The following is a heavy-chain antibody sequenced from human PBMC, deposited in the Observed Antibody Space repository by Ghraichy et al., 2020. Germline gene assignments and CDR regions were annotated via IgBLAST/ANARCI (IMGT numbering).Heavy chain of an antibody. CDR1: GFTFSSYA. D-gene: IGHD3-10*01. J-gene: IGHJ2*01. CDR3: AKDWVVRTMVHYWYFDL. V-gene: IGHV3-23*01. Sequence: GSLRLSCAASGFTFSSYAMSWVRQAPGKGLEWVSAISGSGGSTYYADSVKGRFTISRDNSKNTLYLQMNSLRAEDTAVYYCAKDWVVRTMVHYWYFDLWGRGTLVTVSS. CDR2: ISGSGGST.